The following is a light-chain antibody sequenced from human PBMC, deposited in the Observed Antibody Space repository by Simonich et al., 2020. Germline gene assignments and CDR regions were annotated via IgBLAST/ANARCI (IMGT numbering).Light chain of an antibody. V-gene: IGKV4-1*01. Sequence: DIVMTQSPDSLAVSLGERATINCKSSQSVLYISNNKNYLTWYQQKPGQPPKLLIYWATTRESGVPERFSGSGSGTDFTRTISSLQAEDVAVYYCQQYYSTPPMYTFGQGTKLEIK. J-gene: IGKJ2*01. CDR2: WAT. CDR1: QSVLYISNNKNY. CDR3: QQYYSTPPMYT.